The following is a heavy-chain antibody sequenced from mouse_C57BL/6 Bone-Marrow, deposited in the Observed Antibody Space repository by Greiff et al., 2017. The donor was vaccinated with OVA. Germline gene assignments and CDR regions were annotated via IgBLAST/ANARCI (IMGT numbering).Heavy chain of an antibody. CDR1: GYTFTSYW. Sequence: QVQLQQPGAELVKPGASVQLSCNASGYTFTSYWMQWVKQRPGQGLEWIGGLDPSDSYTHYTQKFKGNATLTVDTSSSTAYMQLSSLTSEDSAVYYCAREGDYYGKWGQGTTLTVSS. D-gene: IGHD1-1*01. CDR3: AREGDYYGK. V-gene: IGHV1-50*01. J-gene: IGHJ2*01. CDR2: LDPSDSYT.